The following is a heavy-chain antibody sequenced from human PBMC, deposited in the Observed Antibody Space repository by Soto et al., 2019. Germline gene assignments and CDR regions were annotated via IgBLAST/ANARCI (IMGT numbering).Heavy chain of an antibody. D-gene: IGHD6-13*01. J-gene: IGHJ4*02. CDR2: IWYDGSNK. CDR1: GFTFSSYG. Sequence: QVQLVESGGGVVQPGRSLRLSCAASGFTFSSYGMHWVRQAPGKGLEWVAVIWYDGSNKYYADSVKGRFTISRDNSKNTLYLQMNSLRAEDTAVYYCARGEQQLFTFDYWGQGTLVTVSS. CDR3: ARGEQQLFTFDY. V-gene: IGHV3-33*01.